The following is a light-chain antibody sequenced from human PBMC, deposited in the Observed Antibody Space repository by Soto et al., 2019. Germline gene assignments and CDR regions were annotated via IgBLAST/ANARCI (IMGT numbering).Light chain of an antibody. V-gene: IGLV2-8*01. J-gene: IGLJ3*02. CDR1: SSDVGTYNY. CDR3: SSFAGGDNGV. Sequence: QSVLTQPPSASGSPGQSVTISCTGTSSDVGTYNYVSWYQQLPGKAPKLIIFEASERPSGVPDRFSGSKSGNTAFLSVSGLQAEDEADYYCSSFAGGDNGVFGGGTKLTVL. CDR2: EAS.